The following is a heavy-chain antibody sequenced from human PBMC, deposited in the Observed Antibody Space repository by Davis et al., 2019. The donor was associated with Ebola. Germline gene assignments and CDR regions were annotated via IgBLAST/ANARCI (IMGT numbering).Heavy chain of an antibody. V-gene: IGHV3-30*04. J-gene: IGHJ6*02. D-gene: IGHD6-13*01. CDR2: ISYDGDNN. CDR1: GFTFSSYT. CDR3: ARDEAAAGYYYYYYGMDV. Sequence: GESLKISCAASGFTFSSYTLHWVRQAPGKGLEWVAVISYDGDNNYHADSVQGRFTISRDNSKNTLYLQMNSLRAEDTAVYYCARDEAAAGYYYYYYGMDVWGQGTTVTVSS.